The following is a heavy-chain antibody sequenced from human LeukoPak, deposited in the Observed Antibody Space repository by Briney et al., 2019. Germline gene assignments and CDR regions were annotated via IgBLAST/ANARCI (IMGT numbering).Heavy chain of an antibody. Sequence: SGTLSLTCAVSGGSISSSNWWSWIRQPPGKGLEWIGEIYHSGSTNYNPSLKSRVTISVDTSKNQFSLKLTSVTAADTAIYYCARRYSTGWFNYWGQGTLVTVSS. D-gene: IGHD6-19*01. CDR3: ARRYSTGWFNY. J-gene: IGHJ4*02. CDR1: GGSISSSNW. CDR2: IYHSGST. V-gene: IGHV4-4*02.